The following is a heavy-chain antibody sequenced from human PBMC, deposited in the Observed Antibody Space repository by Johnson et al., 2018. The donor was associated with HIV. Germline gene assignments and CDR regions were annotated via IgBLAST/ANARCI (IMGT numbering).Heavy chain of an antibody. V-gene: IGHV3-23*04. CDR1: GISFSSYA. J-gene: IGHJ3*02. CDR2: ISDSGGST. D-gene: IGHD5-24*01. Sequence: VQLVESGGGLVQPGGSLRLSCAASGISFSSYAMSWVRQAPGKGLEWVSAISDSGGSTYYADSVKGRFTISRDNSKKTLYLQMNSLRAEDTAVYCCAREVERGLGFDIWGQGTMVTVSS. CDR3: AREVERGLGFDI.